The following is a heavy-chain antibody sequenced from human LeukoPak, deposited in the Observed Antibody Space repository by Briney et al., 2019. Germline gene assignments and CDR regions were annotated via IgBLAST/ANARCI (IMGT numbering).Heavy chain of an antibody. V-gene: IGHV4-59*01. CDR3: ARGGAYSSGWYRYYYYMDV. D-gene: IGHD6-19*01. CDR2: IYYSGST. J-gene: IGHJ6*03. CDR1: GGSISSYY. Sequence: SETLSLTCTVSGGSISSYYWSWIRQPPGKGLEWIGYIYYSGSTNYNPSLKSRVTISVDTSKNQFSLKLSSVTAADTAVYYCARGGAYSSGWYRYYYYMDVWGKGTTVTISS.